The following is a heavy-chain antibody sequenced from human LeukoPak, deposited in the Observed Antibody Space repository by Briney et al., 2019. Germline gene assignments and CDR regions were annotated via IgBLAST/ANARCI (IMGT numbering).Heavy chain of an antibody. CDR3: ARENLNYYGSGSYLY. V-gene: IGHV1-2*02. CDR1: GYPFSGYY. J-gene: IGHJ4*02. Sequence: GASVKVSCKASGYPFSGYYIHWVRQGPGQGLGWLGWINPETGATKYAQRFEGRVTLTRDTSVTTVHMELSGLRSDDSAVYYCARENLNYYGSGSYLYWGQGSQVTVSS. CDR2: INPETGAT. D-gene: IGHD3-10*01.